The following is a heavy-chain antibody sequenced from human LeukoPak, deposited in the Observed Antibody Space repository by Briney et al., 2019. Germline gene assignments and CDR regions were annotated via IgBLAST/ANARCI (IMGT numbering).Heavy chain of an antibody. CDR3: ARVWFAYCGGDCLNP. Sequence: SSQTLSLTCTVSGGSISSGDYYWSWIRQPPGKGLEWIGDIYYSGSTYYNPSLKSRVTISVDTSKNQFSLKLSSVTAADTAVYYCARVWFAYCGGDCLNPWGQGTLVTVSS. CDR2: IYYSGST. D-gene: IGHD2-21*02. V-gene: IGHV4-30-4*01. CDR1: GGSISSGDYY. J-gene: IGHJ5*02.